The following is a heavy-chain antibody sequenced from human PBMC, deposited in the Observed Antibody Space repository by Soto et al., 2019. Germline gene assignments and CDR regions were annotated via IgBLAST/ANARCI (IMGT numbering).Heavy chain of an antibody. D-gene: IGHD3-10*01. CDR1: GGSISSGDYY. CDR3: AREGKLLGWFGHLHIGY. Sequence: QVQLQESGPGLVKPSQTLSLTCTVSGGSISSGDYYWSWIRQPPGKGLEWIGYIYYSGSTYYNPSLKSRVTISVDTSKNQFSLKLSSVTAADTAVYYCAREGKLLGWFGHLHIGYWGQGTLVTVSS. CDR2: IYYSGST. J-gene: IGHJ4*02. V-gene: IGHV4-30-4*01.